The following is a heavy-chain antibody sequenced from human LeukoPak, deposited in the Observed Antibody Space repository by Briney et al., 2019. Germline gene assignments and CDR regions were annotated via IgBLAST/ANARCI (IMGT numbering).Heavy chain of an antibody. CDR3: ARAYWVGSSRYVLYFDY. CDR1: GGSISSYY. CDR2: IYYSGST. V-gene: IGHV4-59*01. J-gene: IGHJ4*02. Sequence: SETLSLTCTVSGGSISSYYWSWIRQPPGKGLEWIGYIYYSGSTNYNPSLKSRVTISVDTSKNQFSLKLSSVTAADTAVYYCARAYWVGSSRYVLYFDYWGQGTLVTVSS. D-gene: IGHD6-13*01.